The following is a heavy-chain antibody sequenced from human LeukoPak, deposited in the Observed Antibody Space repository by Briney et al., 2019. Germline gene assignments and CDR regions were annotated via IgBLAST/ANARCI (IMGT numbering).Heavy chain of an antibody. V-gene: IGHV1-18*01. CDR3: AREALRVSSGYYYFNGNYFDY. D-gene: IGHD3-22*01. J-gene: IGHJ4*02. Sequence: ASVKVSCKASGYTFTSYGISWVRQAPGQGLEWMGWISAYNGNTNYAQKLQGRVTMTTDTSTSTAYMELRSLRSDDTAVYYRAREALRVSSGYYYFNGNYFDYWGQGTLVTVSS. CDR1: GYTFTSYG. CDR2: ISAYNGNT.